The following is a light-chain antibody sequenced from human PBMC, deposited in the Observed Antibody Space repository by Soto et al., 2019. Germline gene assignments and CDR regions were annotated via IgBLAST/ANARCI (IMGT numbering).Light chain of an antibody. CDR1: QTVSSS. V-gene: IGKV3-11*01. CDR3: QQSGSSLLT. Sequence: EIVLTQSPATLSLSPGERATLSCRASQTVSSSLAWYQQKPGQAPRLLIYEASNRATGIPARFSGSGSGADFTLTISSLEPEDFAVYYCQQSGSSLLTFGQGTKVEIK. CDR2: EAS. J-gene: IGKJ1*01.